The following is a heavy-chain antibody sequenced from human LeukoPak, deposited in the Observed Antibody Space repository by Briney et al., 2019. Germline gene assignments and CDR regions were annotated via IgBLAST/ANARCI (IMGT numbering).Heavy chain of an antibody. D-gene: IGHD6-19*01. J-gene: IGHJ4*02. CDR3: AKDVKPDSGRDFDY. Sequence: PGGSLRLSCSASGFTFGSFSMNWVRQAPGKGLEWVSAIYPSGDSTYYADSVKGRFTISRDNSRNTLYLQMHSLSAEDTAVYYCAKDVKPDSGRDFDYWGRGTLVTVSS. V-gene: IGHV3-23*01. CDR1: GFTFGSFS. CDR2: IYPSGDST.